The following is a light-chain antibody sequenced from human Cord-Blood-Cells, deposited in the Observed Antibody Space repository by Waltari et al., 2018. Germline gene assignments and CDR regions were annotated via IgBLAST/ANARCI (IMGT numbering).Light chain of an antibody. J-gene: IGKJ4*01. V-gene: IGKV1-39*01. CDR1: QGISSY. Sequence: IQMTQSPSSLSASVGDRDTITCRASQGISSYLNWYQQKPGKAPKLLIYAASSLQSGVPSRFSGSGSGTDFTLTISSLQPEDFATYYCQQNNSNPLTFGGGTKVEIK. CDR2: AAS. CDR3: QQNNSNPLT.